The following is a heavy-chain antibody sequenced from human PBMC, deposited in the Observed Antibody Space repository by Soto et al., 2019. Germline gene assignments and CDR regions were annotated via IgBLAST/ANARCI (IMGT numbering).Heavy chain of an antibody. CDR2: INAGNGNT. J-gene: IGHJ5*02. CDR1: GYTFTSYA. Sequence: GASVKVSCKASGYTFTSYAMHWVRQAPGQRLEWMGWINAGNGNTKYSQKFQGRVTITRDTSASTAYMELSSLRSEDTAVYYCARSYYDGTGFAVDPWGQGILVTVSS. V-gene: IGHV1-3*01. CDR3: ARSYYDGTGFAVDP. D-gene: IGHD3-22*01.